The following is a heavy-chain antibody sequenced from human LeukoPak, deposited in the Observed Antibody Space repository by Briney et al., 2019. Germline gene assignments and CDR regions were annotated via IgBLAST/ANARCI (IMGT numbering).Heavy chain of an antibody. CDR3: AKASSDPYYYDSSGYYYDY. J-gene: IGHJ4*02. CDR1: GFTFSSYA. Sequence: PGGSLRLSCAASGFTFSSYAMSWVRQAPGKGLEWVSAISGSGGSTYYADSVKGRFTISRDNSKNTLYPQMNSLRAEDTAVYYCAKASSDPYYYDSSGYYYDYWGQGTLVTVSS. CDR2: ISGSGGST. D-gene: IGHD3-22*01. V-gene: IGHV3-23*01.